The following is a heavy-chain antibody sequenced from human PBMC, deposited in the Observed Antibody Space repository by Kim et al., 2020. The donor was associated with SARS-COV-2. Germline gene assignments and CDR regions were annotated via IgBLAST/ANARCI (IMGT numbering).Heavy chain of an antibody. D-gene: IGHD5-18*01. CDR1: GFTFSSYA. J-gene: IGHJ3*02. V-gene: IGHV3-23*01. CDR2: ISGSGGST. CDR3: AKDRESRADTAMVCAFDI. Sequence: GGSLRLSCAASGFTFSSYAMSWVRQAPGKGLEWVSAISGSGGSTYYADSVKGRFTISRDNSKNTLYLQMNSLRAEDTAVYYCAKDRESRADTAMVCAFDIWGQGTMVTVSS.